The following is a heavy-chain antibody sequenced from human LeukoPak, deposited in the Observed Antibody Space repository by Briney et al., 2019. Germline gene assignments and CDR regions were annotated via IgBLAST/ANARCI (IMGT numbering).Heavy chain of an antibody. CDR2: ITSGSGSNV. CDR3: ARHGSWSFDY. CDR1: GFTVSNNY. Sequence: GGSLRLSCAASGFTVSNNYMIWVRQAPGKGLEWVSAITSGSGSNVYYTDSLKGRFTISRDNSKNTLYLQMNSLRAEDTAVYYCARHGSWSFDYWGQGTLVTVSA. J-gene: IGHJ4*02. D-gene: IGHD6-13*01. V-gene: IGHV3-23*01.